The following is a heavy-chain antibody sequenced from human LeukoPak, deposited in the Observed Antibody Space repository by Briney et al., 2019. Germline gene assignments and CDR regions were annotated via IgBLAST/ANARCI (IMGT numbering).Heavy chain of an antibody. D-gene: IGHD5-12*01. CDR1: GFTFSSYW. J-gene: IGHJ1*01. CDR2: IKQDGSDK. Sequence: GGSLRLSCAASGFTFSSYWMGWVRQAPGKRLEWVANIKQDGSDKCYVDSVKGRFTISRDNAKNLLYPQMNSLRAEDTAVYYCARYSGYGGAEYFQHWGQGTLVTVSS. CDR3: ARYSGYGGAEYFQH. V-gene: IGHV3-7*03.